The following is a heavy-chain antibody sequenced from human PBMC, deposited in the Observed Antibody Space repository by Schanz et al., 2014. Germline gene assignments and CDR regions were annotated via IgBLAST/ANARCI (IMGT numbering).Heavy chain of an antibody. V-gene: IGHV3-23*04. D-gene: IGHD2-15*01. CDR2: ISDSGGST. CDR1: GFTFSSHA. J-gene: IGHJ4*02. CDR3: AKRVVVVGKIYYFDY. Sequence: EAQLVESGGGLVEPGGSLRLSCAASGFTFSSHAMSWVRQAPGKGLEWVSVISDSGGSTYYADSVKGRFTISRDNSKNTLYLQMNSLRAEDTAVYYCAKRVVVVGKIYYFDYWGQGTLVTVSS.